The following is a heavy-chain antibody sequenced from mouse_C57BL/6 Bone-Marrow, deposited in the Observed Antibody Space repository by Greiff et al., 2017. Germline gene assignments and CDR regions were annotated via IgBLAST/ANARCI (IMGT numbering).Heavy chain of an antibody. CDR2: ISSGGSYI. V-gene: IGHV5-6*01. J-gene: IGHJ4*01. CDR3: ARPHTVVVPMDY. CDR1: GFTFSSYG. Sequence: EVKVVESGGDLVKPGGSLKLSCAASGFTFSSYGMSWVRQTPDKRLEWVATISSGGSYIYYPDSVKGRFTISRDNAKNTLYLQISSLKSEDTAMYDCARPHTVVVPMDYWGQGTSVTVSS. D-gene: IGHD1-1*01.